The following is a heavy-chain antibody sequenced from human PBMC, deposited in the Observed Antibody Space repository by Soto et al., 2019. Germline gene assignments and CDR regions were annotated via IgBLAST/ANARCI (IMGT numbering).Heavy chain of an antibody. J-gene: IGHJ1*01. CDR1: GGSIRCYY. CDR2: INHSGGT. Sequence: SETLSLTCALSGGSIRCYYWSWIRQPPGKGLEWIGEINHSGGTNYNPSLKSRLSLSVDTSKNQFSRRLSAVTAADTAVYYCARGRRNSLATLSKRGRDFRHWGPGTLVTVSS. D-gene: IGHD2-15*01. CDR3: ARGRRNSLATLSKRGRDFRH. V-gene: IGHV4-34*01.